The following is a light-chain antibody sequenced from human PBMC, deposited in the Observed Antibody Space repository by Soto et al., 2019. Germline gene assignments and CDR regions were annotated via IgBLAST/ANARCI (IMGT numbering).Light chain of an antibody. J-gene: IGLJ2*01. CDR2: EVS. Sequence: QSALTQPASVSGSPGQSITISCTGTSSDVGDYNYLSWYQQHPGKAPKLMIYEVSNRPSGVSNRFSGSKSGNTSSLTICGLKADYEAEYYCSSYTSSSTLVFGGGTKRTIL. CDR1: SSDVGDYNY. CDR3: SSYTSSSTLV. V-gene: IGLV2-14*01.